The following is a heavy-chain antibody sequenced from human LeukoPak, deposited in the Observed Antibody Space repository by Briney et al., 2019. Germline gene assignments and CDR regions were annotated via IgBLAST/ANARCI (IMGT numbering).Heavy chain of an antibody. V-gene: IGHV4-59*01. D-gene: IGHD7-27*01. CDR3: ASRKLGNDY. J-gene: IGHJ4*02. CDR1: GGSITNYY. CDR2: SYYNGNT. Sequence: SETLSLTCTVSGGSITNYYWSWIRQPPGKGLEWIGFSYYNGNTNYNPSLKSRVTISADTSQNQFSLKLSSVTAADTAVYYCASRKLGNDYWGQGTLVTVSS.